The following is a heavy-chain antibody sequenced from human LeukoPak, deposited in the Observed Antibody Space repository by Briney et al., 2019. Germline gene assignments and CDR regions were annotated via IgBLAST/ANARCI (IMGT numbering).Heavy chain of an antibody. J-gene: IGHJ4*02. CDR1: GGSISSGGYY. V-gene: IGHV4-30-2*01. Sequence: SETLSLTCTVSGGSISSGGYYWSWIRQPPGKGLEWIGYIYHSGSTYYNPSLKSRVTISVDTSKNQFSLQLNSVTPEDTAVYYCAREGWNSYYFDYWGQGTLVTVSS. CDR2: IYHSGST. D-gene: IGHD1-7*01. CDR3: AREGWNSYYFDY.